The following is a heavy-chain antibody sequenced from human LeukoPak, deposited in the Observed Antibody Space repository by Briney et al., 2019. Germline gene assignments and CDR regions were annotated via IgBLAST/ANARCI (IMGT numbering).Heavy chain of an antibody. CDR1: GGTFSSYA. CDR3: AREGSGWYSGSDTPFDY. CDR2: IIPIFGTA. V-gene: IGHV1-69*06. J-gene: IGHJ4*02. D-gene: IGHD6-13*01. Sequence: ASVKVSCKASGGTFSSYAISWVRQAPGQGLEWMGGIIPIFGTANYAQKFQGRVTITADKSTSTAYMELSSLRSEDTAVYYCAREGSGWYSGSDTPFDYWGQGTLVTVSS.